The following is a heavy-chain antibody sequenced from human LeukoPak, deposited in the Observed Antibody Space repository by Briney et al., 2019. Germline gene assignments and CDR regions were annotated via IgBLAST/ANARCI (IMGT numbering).Heavy chain of an antibody. Sequence: SETLSLTCTVSGGSISSYYWSWIRQPPGKGLEWIGYIYYSGSTNYNPSLKSRVSMSVDTSKNQFSLKLSSVTAADTAVYYCAHSGSYYSFDSWGQGALVTVSS. CDR3: AHSGSYYSFDS. CDR1: GGSISSYY. D-gene: IGHD1-26*01. CDR2: IYYSGST. V-gene: IGHV4-59*08. J-gene: IGHJ4*02.